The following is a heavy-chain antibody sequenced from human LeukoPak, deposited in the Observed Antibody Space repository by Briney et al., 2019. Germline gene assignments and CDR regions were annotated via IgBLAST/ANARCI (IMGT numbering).Heavy chain of an antibody. CDR3: ARNPPRGITIFGVVPDWFDP. Sequence: SETLSLTCTVSGGSISSGGYYWSWIRQHPGKGLEWIGYIYYSGSTYYNPSLKSRVTISVDTSKNQFSLKLSSVTAADTAVYYCARNPPRGITIFGVVPDWFDPWGQGTLVTVSS. D-gene: IGHD3-3*01. CDR1: GGSISSGGYY. J-gene: IGHJ5*02. V-gene: IGHV4-31*03. CDR2: IYYSGST.